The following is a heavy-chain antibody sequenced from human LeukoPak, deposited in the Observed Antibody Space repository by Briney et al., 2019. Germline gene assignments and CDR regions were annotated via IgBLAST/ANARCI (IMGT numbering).Heavy chain of an antibody. D-gene: IGHD1-20*01. CDR1: GFTFSSYA. V-gene: IGHV3-30-3*01. J-gene: IGHJ4*02. Sequence: PGRSLRLSRAASGFTFSSYAMHWVRQAPGKGLEWVAVISYDGSNKYYADSVKGRFTISRDNSKNTLYLQMNSLRAEDTAVYYCARGYNWNDPFDYWGQGTLVTVSS. CDR3: ARGYNWNDPFDY. CDR2: ISYDGSNK.